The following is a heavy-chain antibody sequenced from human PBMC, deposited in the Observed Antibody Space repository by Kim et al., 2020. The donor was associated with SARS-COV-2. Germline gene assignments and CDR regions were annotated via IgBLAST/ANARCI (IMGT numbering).Heavy chain of an antibody. CDR3: AHSRKRYYYYFDY. CDR2: ISGSGGST. CDR1: GFTFSSYA. J-gene: IGHJ4*02. D-gene: IGHD3-10*01. Sequence: GGSLRLSCAASGFTFSSYAMSWVRQAPGKGLEWVSAISGSGGSTYYADSVKGRFTISRDNSKNTLYLQMNSLRAEDTAVYYCAHSRKRYYYYFDYWGQGTLVTVSS. V-gene: IGHV3-23*01.